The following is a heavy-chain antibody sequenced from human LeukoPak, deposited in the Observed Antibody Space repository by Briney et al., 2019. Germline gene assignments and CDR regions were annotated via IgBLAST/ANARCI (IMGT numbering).Heavy chain of an antibody. CDR2: IRSKANSYAT. CDR3: TRHPDPLLEWLLTRRPFYYYYYMDV. V-gene: IGHV3-73*01. D-gene: IGHD3-3*01. CDR1: GFTSSGSA. Sequence: QPGGSLRLSCAASGFTSSGSAMHWVRQAPGKGLEWVGRIRSKANSYATAYAASVKGRFTISRDDSKNTAYLQMNSLKTEDTAVYYCTRHPDPLLEWLLTRRPFYYYYYMDVWGKGTTVTVSS. J-gene: IGHJ6*03.